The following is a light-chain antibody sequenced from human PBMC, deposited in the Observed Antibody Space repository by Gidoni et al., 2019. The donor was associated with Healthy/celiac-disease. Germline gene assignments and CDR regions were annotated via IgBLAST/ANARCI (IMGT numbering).Light chain of an antibody. CDR3: QQYGSSPLT. CDR2: DAS. J-gene: IGKJ4*01. V-gene: IGKV3-20*01. CDR1: QSVSSSH. Sequence: EIVLTQSPGTLSLSPGDAATLSCRASQSVSSSHLAWYQQKPGQAPRLLIYDASSRATGIPDRFSGSGSGTDFTLTISRLEPEDFAVYYCQQYGSSPLTFGGGTKVEIK.